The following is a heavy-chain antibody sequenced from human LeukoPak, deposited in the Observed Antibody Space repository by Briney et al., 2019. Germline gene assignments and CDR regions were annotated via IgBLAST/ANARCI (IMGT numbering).Heavy chain of an antibody. V-gene: IGHV3-21*04. CDR3: ARVWYSTYFDS. D-gene: IGHD6-13*01. CDR1: GFTFSTYS. J-gene: IGHJ4*02. CDR2: ISGSSDYI. Sequence: GGSLRLSCAASGFTFSTYSMNWVRQAPGKGLEWVSSISGSSDYIYYADSVKGRFTISRDNSKNTVYLQMNSLRAEDTAVYYCARVWYSTYFDSWGQGTPVTVSS.